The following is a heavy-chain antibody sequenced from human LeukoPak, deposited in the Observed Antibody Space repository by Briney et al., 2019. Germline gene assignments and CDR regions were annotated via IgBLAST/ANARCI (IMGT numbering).Heavy chain of an antibody. D-gene: IGHD3-3*01. CDR2: INSNGLST. CDR3: VKELQAITSPFDY. Sequence: GGSLRLSCAASGFTFSTYGIHWVRQAPGKGLQYVLAINSNGLSTYYTDSVKGRFTISRDNARNTVYLQMSSLRAEDTAVYYCVKELQAITSPFDYWGQGTLVTVSS. V-gene: IGHV3-64D*06. J-gene: IGHJ4*02. CDR1: GFTFSTYG.